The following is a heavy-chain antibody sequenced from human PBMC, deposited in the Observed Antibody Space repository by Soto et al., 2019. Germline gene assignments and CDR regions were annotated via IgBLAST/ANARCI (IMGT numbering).Heavy chain of an antibody. CDR1: GFTFSSYS. J-gene: IGHJ4*02. V-gene: IGHV3-21*01. Sequence: GGSLRLSCAASGFTFSSYSMNWVRQAPGKGLEWVSSISSSSSYIYYADSVKGRFTISRDNAKNSLYLQMNSLRAEDTAVYYCARDKGVAVAGFWDYWGKGTLVTVSS. D-gene: IGHD6-19*01. CDR2: ISSSSSYI. CDR3: ARDKGVAVAGFWDY.